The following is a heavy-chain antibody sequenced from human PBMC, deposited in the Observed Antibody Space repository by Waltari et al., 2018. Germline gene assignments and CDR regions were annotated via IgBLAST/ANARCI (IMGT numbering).Heavy chain of an antibody. J-gene: IGHJ4*02. CDR1: GFSINAYA. D-gene: IGHD2-2*01. V-gene: IGHV3-23*01. CDR2: ISERGDST. CDR3: AKEGVGYCTRTSCCIGFDL. Sequence: EVQLLESGGGLSQPGGSLRLSCAASGFSINAYAMSWVPQAPGKGLEWVSSISERGDSTYYADSVKGRVTTSRDNSKNTVYLQMSNVRSEDTAVYYCAKEGVGYCTRTSCCIGFDLWGQGTLVTVSS.